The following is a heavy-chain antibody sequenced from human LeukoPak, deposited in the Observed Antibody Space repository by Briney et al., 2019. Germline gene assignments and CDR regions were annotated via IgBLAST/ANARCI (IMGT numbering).Heavy chain of an antibody. CDR1: GGSISSGDYY. J-gene: IGHJ3*02. D-gene: IGHD1-1*01. Sequence: SETLSLTCTVSGGSISSGDYYWSWIRQPPGKGLEWIGYIYYSGSTYYNPSLKSRVTISVDTSKNQFSLKLSSVTAADTAVYYCARPQGWSEGAFDIWGQGTMVTVSS. V-gene: IGHV4-30-4*08. CDR3: ARPQGWSEGAFDI. CDR2: IYYSGST.